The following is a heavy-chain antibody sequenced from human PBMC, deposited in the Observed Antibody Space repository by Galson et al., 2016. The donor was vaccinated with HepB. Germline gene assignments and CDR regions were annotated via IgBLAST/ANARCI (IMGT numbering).Heavy chain of an antibody. J-gene: IGHJ4*02. D-gene: IGHD1-26*01. CDR2: MNPNSGNR. CDR1: GYTFTEYD. CDR3: VRGGVSGNFAWREAEH. V-gene: IGHV1-8*01. Sequence: SVKVSCKASGYTFTEYDMNWVRQATGQGLEWMGRMNPNSGNRGYAQKFQGRVTMTRDTSIKTAFMELSSLRSEDTAVYFCVRGGVSGNFAWREAEHWGRGSLVTVSS.